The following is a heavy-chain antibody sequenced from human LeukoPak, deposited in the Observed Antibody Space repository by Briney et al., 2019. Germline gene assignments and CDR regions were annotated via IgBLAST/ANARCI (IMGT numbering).Heavy chain of an antibody. V-gene: IGHV3-23*01. CDR2: FGGSDGST. CDR3: AKGGDYGDYDATPFDY. D-gene: IGHD4-17*01. CDR1: GFTFRSYA. Sequence: SGGSLRLSCAASGFTFRSYAMSWVRQAPGKGLEWVSGFGGSDGSTYYADSVKGRFTISRDNSKNTLYLQMNSLWAEDTAVYYCAKGGDYGDYDATPFDYWGQGTLVTVSS. J-gene: IGHJ4*02.